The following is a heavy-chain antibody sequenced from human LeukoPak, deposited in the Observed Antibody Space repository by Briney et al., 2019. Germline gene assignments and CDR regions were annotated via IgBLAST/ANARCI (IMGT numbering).Heavy chain of an antibody. CDR2: ISSSSSSSHI. D-gene: IGHD6-19*01. J-gene: IGHJ4*02. Sequence: PGGSLRLSCAASGFTLSSYSMNWVRQAPGRGLEWVSSISSSSSSSHIYYADSVKGRFTISRDNAQNSLHLQMNSLRAEDTAVYYCAREYSGWYRVIGDYWGQGTLVTVSS. V-gene: IGHV3-21*01. CDR3: AREYSGWYRVIGDY. CDR1: GFTLSSYS.